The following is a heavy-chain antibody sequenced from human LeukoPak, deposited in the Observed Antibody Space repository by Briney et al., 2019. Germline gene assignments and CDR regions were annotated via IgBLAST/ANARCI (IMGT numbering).Heavy chain of an antibody. CDR1: GYTFATYY. CDR3: ATGDSGWPPRGVY. D-gene: IGHD6-19*01. J-gene: IGHJ4*02. CDR2: INPSGGST. Sequence: GASEKVSCKAFGYTFATYYIQWVRQAPGQGLEWVGIINPSGGSTTYEQNFQGRVTMTRDTSTSTVYMELSSLRSEDTAVYYCATGDSGWPPRGVYWGQGTLVTVSS. V-gene: IGHV1-46*01.